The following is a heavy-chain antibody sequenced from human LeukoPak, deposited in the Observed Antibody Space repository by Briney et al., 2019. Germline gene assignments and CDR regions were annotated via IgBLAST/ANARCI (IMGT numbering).Heavy chain of an antibody. D-gene: IGHD4-17*01. CDR3: ARGGDYKNDY. Sequence: GGSLRLSCAASGFTFSSYWMHWVRQTPGKGLVWVSRINGAGSSINYADSVKGRVTTSRDNAKNTLYLQMNNLRAEDTAVYYYARGGDYKNDYWGQGTLVTVSS. CDR2: INGAGSSI. V-gene: IGHV3-74*01. J-gene: IGHJ4*02. CDR1: GFTFSSYW.